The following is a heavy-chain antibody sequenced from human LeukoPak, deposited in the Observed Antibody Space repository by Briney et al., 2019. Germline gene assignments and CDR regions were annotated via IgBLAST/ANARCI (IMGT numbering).Heavy chain of an antibody. CDR2: ISYDGSNK. CDR1: GFTFSSYA. D-gene: IGHD6-19*01. J-gene: IGHJ3*02. CDR3: ARDRQWLLFSAAFDI. V-gene: IGHV3-30-3*01. Sequence: GRSLRLSCAASGFTFSSYAMHWVRQAPGKGLEWVAVISYDGSNKYYADSVKGRFTISRDNSKNTLYLQMNSLRAEDTAVYYCARDRQWLLFSAAFDIWGQGTMVTVSS.